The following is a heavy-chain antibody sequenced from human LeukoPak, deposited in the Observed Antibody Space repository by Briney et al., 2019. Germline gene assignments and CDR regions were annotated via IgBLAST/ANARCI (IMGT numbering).Heavy chain of an antibody. CDR1: GFTFSSYA. D-gene: IGHD3-22*01. V-gene: IGHV3-23*01. CDR3: AKRTDTSGNRGGALDI. J-gene: IGHJ3*02. CDR2: ISDSGSGT. Sequence: GGSLRLSCPASGFTFSSYAMSWVRQAPGKGLEWVSSISDSGSGTYYADSVKGRFTISRDNSKNTLYLQMNSLRAEDTAVYYCAKRTDTSGNRGGALDIWGQGTMVDVSS.